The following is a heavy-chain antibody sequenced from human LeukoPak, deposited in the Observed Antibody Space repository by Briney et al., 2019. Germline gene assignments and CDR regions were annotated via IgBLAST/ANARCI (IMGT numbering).Heavy chain of an antibody. CDR2: INPNSGGT. D-gene: IGHD2-2*01. J-gene: IGHJ5*02. V-gene: IGHV1-2*02. CDR3: ARDPRYCSSTSCRPWNSFDP. Sequence: ASVKVSCKASGYTFTGYYMHWVRQAPGQGLEWMGWINPNSGGTNYAQKFQGRVTMTRDTSISTAYMELSRLRSDDTAVYYCARDPRYCSSTSCRPWNSFDPWGQGTLVTVSS. CDR1: GYTFTGYY.